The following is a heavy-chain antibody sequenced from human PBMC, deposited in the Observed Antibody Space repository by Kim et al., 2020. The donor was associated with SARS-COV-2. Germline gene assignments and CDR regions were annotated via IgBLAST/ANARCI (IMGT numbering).Heavy chain of an antibody. D-gene: IGHD4-17*01. V-gene: IGHV4-59*01. CDR1: GGSIRSYY. CDR2: IYYSGST. J-gene: IGHJ5*02. CDR3: ARDNYGDYNYWFDP. Sequence: SETLSLTCTVSGGSIRSYYWSWIRQPPGKGLEWIGYIYYSGSTNYNPSLKSRVTISVDTSKNQFSLKLSSVTAPDTAVYYCARDNYGDYNYWFDPWGQGTLVTVSS.